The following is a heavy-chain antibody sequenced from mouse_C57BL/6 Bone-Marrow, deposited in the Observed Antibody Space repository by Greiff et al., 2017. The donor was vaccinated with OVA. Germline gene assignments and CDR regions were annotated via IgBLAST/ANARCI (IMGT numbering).Heavy chain of an antibody. Sequence: QVQLQQPWAELVKPGASVKMSCKASGYTFTSYWITWVKQRPGQGLEWIGDIYPGSGSTNYNEKFKSKATLTVDTSSSTAYMQLSSLTSEDSAVYYCARFRYYGSTWFAYWGQGTLVTVSA. CDR1: GYTFTSYW. CDR2: IYPGSGST. J-gene: IGHJ3*01. D-gene: IGHD1-1*01. CDR3: ARFRYYGSTWFAY. V-gene: IGHV1-55*01.